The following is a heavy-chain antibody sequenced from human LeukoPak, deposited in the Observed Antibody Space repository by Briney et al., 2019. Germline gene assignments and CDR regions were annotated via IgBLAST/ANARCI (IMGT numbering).Heavy chain of an antibody. CDR1: GFTFSNCW. J-gene: IGHJ4*02. CDR3: ARGSYWGGDY. D-gene: IGHD7-27*01. V-gene: IGHV3-7*01. CDR2: IKQDGSG. Sequence: PGGSLRLSCAASGFTFSNCWMSWVRQAPGKGLEWVANIKQDGSGNYVDSVKGRFTISRDNAKNSLYLQMNSLRVDDTAVYYCARGSYWGGDYWGQGTLVTVSS.